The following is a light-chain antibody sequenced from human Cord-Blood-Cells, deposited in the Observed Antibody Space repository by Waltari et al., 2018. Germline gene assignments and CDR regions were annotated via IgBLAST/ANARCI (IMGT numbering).Light chain of an antibody. CDR3: QQYYSTPLT. J-gene: IGKJ4*01. CDR2: WAS. CDR1: QSVLYSSNNKNY. V-gene: IGKV4-1*01. Sequence: DIVMTQSPDSLAVSLGERATINCKSSQSVLYSSNNKNYLAWYQQKPGQPPKLLIYWASTRESGVPDRCSGSGSGPDFTRTISSLQAEDVAVYYCQQYYSTPLTFGGGTKVEIK.